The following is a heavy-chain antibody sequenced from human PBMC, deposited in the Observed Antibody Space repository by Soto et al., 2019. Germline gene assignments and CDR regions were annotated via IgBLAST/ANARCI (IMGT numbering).Heavy chain of an antibody. CDR2: INPSGGST. CDR1: GYTFTSYY. D-gene: IGHD1-1*01. CDR3: AADLAPTDPYNWFEP. Sequence: ASVKVSCKASGYTFTSYYMHWVRQAPGQGLEWMGIINPSGGSTNYAQRFQGRVTMTRDTSTSTVYMDLSSLRSEDTAVYYCAADLAPTDPYNWFEPWGQGTLVTVS. V-gene: IGHV1-46*01. J-gene: IGHJ5*02.